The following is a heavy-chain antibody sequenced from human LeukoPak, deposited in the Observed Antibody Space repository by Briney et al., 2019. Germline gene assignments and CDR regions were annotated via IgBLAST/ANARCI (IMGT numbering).Heavy chain of an antibody. D-gene: IGHD6-13*01. Sequence: PSQTLSLTCTVSGGSISSGGYYWSWIRQHPGKGLEWIGCIYYSGSTYYNPSLKSRVTISVDTSKNQFSLKLSSVTAADTAVYYCARVLQYSSGWSARGYGMDVGGQGTTVTVPS. CDR2: IYYSGST. CDR1: GGSISSGGYY. V-gene: IGHV4-31*03. J-gene: IGHJ6*02. CDR3: ARVLQYSSGWSARGYGMDV.